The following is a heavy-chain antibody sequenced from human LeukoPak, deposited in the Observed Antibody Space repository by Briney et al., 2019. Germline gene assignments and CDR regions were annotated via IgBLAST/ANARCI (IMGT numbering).Heavy chain of an antibody. CDR2: IKQDGSEK. D-gene: IGHD5-24*01. Sequence: GGSLRLSCATSGFTFSSYWMNWVRQAPGKGLEWVANIKQDGSEKYYVVSVKGRFTISRDNAKNSLYLQMNSLRAEDTAVYYCARELLGHGYNSGDFDYWGQGTLVTVSS. CDR1: GFTFSSYW. V-gene: IGHV3-7*01. J-gene: IGHJ4*02. CDR3: ARELLGHGYNSGDFDY.